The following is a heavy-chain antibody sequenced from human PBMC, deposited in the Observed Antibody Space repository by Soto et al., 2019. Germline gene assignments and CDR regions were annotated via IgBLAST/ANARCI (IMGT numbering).Heavy chain of an antibody. J-gene: IGHJ4*02. CDR1: GGTFSNFV. Sequence: ASVKVSFRASGGTFSNFVISWVRQAPGQGLEWMGGNIPIFGTANYAQKFQGRVTIIADESTGTTYMELTSLRSEDTDVYYYSDFDYWGQGTLVTVSS. V-gene: IGHV1-69*13. CDR3: SDFDY. CDR2: NIPIFGTA.